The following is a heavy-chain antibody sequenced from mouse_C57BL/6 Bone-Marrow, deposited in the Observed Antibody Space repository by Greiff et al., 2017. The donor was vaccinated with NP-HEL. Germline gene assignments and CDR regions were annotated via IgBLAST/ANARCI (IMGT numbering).Heavy chain of an antibody. J-gene: IGHJ2*01. CDR3: ALTTGVAHFDS. CDR2: ISSGSSTI. D-gene: IGHD1-1*01. Sequence: DVKLVESGGGLVKPGGSLKLSCAASGFTFSDYGMHWVRQAPEKGLEWVAYISSGSSTIYYADTVKGRFTISRDNAKNTLFLQMTSLRSEDTAMYYCALTTGVAHFDSWGQGTTLTVSS. CDR1: GFTFSDYG. V-gene: IGHV5-17*01.